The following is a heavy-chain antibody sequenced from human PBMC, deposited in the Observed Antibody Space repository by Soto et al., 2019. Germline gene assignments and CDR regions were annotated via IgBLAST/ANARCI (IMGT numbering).Heavy chain of an antibody. CDR2: ISYDGSNK. D-gene: IGHD3-9*01. CDR3: AKDNAYYVILTGHYLSPANAFDI. Sequence: SLSLSCTASGFTFSSYGMHWVWKAPRQGLERVAVISYDGSNKYYADSVKNRFTISRDNSKNTLYLQMNSLRAEDTAVYDCAKDNAYYVILTGHYLSPANAFDIWGQGTMVTVS. J-gene: IGHJ3*02. V-gene: IGHV3-30*18. CDR1: GFTFSSYG.